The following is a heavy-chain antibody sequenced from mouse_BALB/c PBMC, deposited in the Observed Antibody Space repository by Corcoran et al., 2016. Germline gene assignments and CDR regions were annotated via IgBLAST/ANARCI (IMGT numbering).Heavy chain of an antibody. CDR1: GYTFPSYV. Sequence: EVQLQQSRTELVKPGASVKMSCKASGYTFPSYVMHWVKQKPGQGLEWIGYINPYNDGTKYNEKFKGKATLTSDKSSSTAYMELSSLTSEDSAVYYCARLYPGIAMDYWGQGTSVTVSS. J-gene: IGHJ4*01. CDR3: ARLYPGIAMDY. V-gene: IGHV1S136*01. CDR2: INPYNDGT.